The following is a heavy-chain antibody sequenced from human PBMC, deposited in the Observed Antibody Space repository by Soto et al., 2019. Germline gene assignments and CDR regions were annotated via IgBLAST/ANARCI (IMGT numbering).Heavy chain of an antibody. J-gene: IGHJ4*02. CDR2: IYYSGST. Sequence: SETLSLTCTVSGGSISSYYWSWIRQPPGKGLEWIGYIYYSGSTNYNPSLKSRVTISVDTSKNQFSLKLSSVTAADTAVYYCARVAGYSSGRLYYRGQGTLVTVS. V-gene: IGHV4-59*08. CDR3: ARVAGYSSGRLYY. CDR1: GGSISSYY. D-gene: IGHD6-19*01.